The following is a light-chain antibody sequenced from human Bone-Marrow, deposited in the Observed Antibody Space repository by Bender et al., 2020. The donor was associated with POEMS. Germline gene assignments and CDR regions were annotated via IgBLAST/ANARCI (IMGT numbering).Light chain of an antibody. J-gene: IGLJ2*01. CDR3: AAWDDSLNGLV. V-gene: IGLV1-44*01. Sequence: QSVLTQPPSASGTPGQRVTISCSGSSSNIGSNTVNWYQQLPGTAPKLLIYNNNQGPSGVPGRFSGSKSGTSASLAISGLQSEDEADYYCAAWDDSLNGLVFGGGTKLTVL. CDR1: SSNIGSNT. CDR2: NNN.